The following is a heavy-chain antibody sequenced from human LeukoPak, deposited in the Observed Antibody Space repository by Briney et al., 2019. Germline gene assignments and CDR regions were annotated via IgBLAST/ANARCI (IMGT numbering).Heavy chain of an antibody. V-gene: IGHV4-59*12. J-gene: IGHJ6*02. CDR1: GGSISSYY. CDR3: ARGDGKPYQRTYYYYGMDV. D-gene: IGHD6-25*01. Sequence: SETLSLTCTVSGGSISSYYWSWIRQPPGKGLEWIGYIYYSGSTNYNPSLKSRVTISVDTSKNQFSLKLSSVTAADTAVYYCARGDGKPYQRTYYYYGMDVWGQGTTVTVSS. CDR2: IYYSGST.